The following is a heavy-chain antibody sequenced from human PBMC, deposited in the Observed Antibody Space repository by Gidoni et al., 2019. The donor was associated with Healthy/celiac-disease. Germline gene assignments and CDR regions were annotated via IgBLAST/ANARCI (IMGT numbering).Heavy chain of an antibody. CDR3: ARGLREDIWFRELLSEDADSPRDYYYYMDV. V-gene: IGHV3-53*01. CDR2: IYSGGST. CDR1: GFSVSSNY. Sequence: EVQLVESGGGLIQPGGSLRLSCASSGFSVSSNYMSWVLQAPGKGLEWVSVIYSGGSTYYADSVKGRFTISRDNSKNTLYLQMNSLRAEDTAVYYCARGLREDIWFRELLSEDADSPRDYYYYMDVWGKGTTVTVSS. D-gene: IGHD3-10*01. J-gene: IGHJ6*03.